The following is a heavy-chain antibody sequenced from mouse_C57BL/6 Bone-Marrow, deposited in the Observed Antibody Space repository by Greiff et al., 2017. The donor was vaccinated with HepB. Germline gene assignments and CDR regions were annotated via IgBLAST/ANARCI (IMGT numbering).Heavy chain of an antibody. Sequence: QVQLKQSGAELARPGASVKLSCKASGYTFTSYGISWVKQRTGQGLEWIGEIYPRSGNTYYNEKFKGKATLTADKSSSTAYMELRSLTSEDSAVYFCARGLWLRRYYFDYWGQGTTLTVSS. CDR3: ARGLWLRRYYFDY. CDR2: IYPRSGNT. CDR1: GYTFTSYG. J-gene: IGHJ2*01. V-gene: IGHV1-81*01. D-gene: IGHD2-2*01.